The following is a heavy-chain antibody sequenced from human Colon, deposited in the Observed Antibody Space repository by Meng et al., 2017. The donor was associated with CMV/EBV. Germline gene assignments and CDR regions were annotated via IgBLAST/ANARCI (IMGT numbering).Heavy chain of an antibody. CDR2: ISRSATVT. D-gene: IGHD6-13*01. CDR3: AGTIAAAGLDS. CDR1: GFTFSTFE. J-gene: IGHJ4*02. V-gene: IGHV3-48*03. Sequence: GGSLRLSCTASGFTFSTFEMNWVRQAPGKGPEWIAYISRSATVTYYADSMKGRFTISRDNSKNTLYLQVDSLRPDDTATYYCAGTIAAAGLDSWGQGTRVTVSS.